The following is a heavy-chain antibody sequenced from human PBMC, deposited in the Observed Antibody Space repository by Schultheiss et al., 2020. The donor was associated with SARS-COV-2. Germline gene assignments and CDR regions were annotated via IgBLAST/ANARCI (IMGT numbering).Heavy chain of an antibody. CDR3: ARAIVGATYDY. CDR2: INPSGGST. J-gene: IGHJ4*02. D-gene: IGHD1-26*01. Sequence: ASVKVSCKASGYTFTSYYMHWVRQAPGQGLEWMGIINPSGGSTSYAQKFQGRVTMTEDTSTDTAYMELSSLRSEDTAVYYCARAIVGATYDYWGQGTLVTVSS. V-gene: IGHV1-46*01. CDR1: GYTFTSYY.